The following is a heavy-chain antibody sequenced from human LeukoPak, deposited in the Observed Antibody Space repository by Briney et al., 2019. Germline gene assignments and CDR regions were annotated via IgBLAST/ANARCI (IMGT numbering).Heavy chain of an antibody. CDR2: INWNSGII. Sequence: GRSLRLPCAASGFRFGDYAMHWVRQAPGKGLEWVSSINWNSGIIDYADSVKGRFTISRDNAKNSLYLQMNSLRAEDTALYYCAKDIGPLTYHYDSSGYSGAFDYWGQGTLVTVSS. CDR3: AKDIGPLTYHYDSSGYSGAFDY. CDR1: GFRFGDYA. D-gene: IGHD3-22*01. J-gene: IGHJ4*02. V-gene: IGHV3-9*01.